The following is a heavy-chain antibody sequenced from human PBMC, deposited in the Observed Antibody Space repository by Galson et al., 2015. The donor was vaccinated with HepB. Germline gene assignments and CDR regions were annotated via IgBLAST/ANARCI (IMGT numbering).Heavy chain of an antibody. D-gene: IGHD1-26*01. CDR1: GYTFTSYA. V-gene: IGHV1-69*10. CDR3: ARALGRGRRADAFDI. J-gene: IGHJ3*02. Sequence: SVKVSCKASGYTFTSYAISWVRQAPGQGFEWMGGIIPILGIANYAQKFQGRVTITADKSTSTAYMELSSLRSEDTAVYYCARALGRGRRADAFDIWGQGTMVTVSS. CDR2: IIPILGIA.